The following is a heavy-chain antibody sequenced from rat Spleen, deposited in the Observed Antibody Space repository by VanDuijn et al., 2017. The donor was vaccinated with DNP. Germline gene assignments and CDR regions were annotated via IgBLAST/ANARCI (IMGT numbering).Heavy chain of an antibody. J-gene: IGHJ2*01. Sequence: VQLKESGPGLVQPSQTLSLSCVASGFTFSSYWMFWIRQAPGKGLEWVASINTDGGSTYYPDSVKGRFTISRDNAENTVYLQMSSLRSEDTATYYCASWAPIAPLSTSNYWGQGVMVTVSS. CDR3: ASWAPIAPLSTSNY. V-gene: IGHV5-58*01. CDR2: INTDGGST. CDR1: GFTFSSYW. D-gene: IGHD1-2*01.